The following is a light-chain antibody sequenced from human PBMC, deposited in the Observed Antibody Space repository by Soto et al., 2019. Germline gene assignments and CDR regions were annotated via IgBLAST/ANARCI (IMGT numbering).Light chain of an antibody. Sequence: DLQMTQSPSSVSASVGDRVSITCRASQGISNWLAWYQQKPGRAPKLLLYTGSSLQSGVPSRFSGTGSETHFTLTIIRLQPEDVATYYCQQANIFPLTFGGGTKVEIK. CDR1: QGISNW. J-gene: IGKJ4*01. CDR2: TGS. V-gene: IGKV1-12*01. CDR3: QQANIFPLT.